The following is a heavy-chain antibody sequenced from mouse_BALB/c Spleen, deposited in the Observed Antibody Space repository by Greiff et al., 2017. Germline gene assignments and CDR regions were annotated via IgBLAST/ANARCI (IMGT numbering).Heavy chain of an antibody. V-gene: IGHV1-9*01. Sequence: VNVVESGAELMKPGASVKISCKATGYTFSSYWIEWVKQRPGHGLEWIGEILPGSGSTNYNEKFKGKATFTADTSSNTAYMQLSSLTSEDSAVYYCARGHYYGSSLYAMDYWGQGTSVTVSS. CDR3: ARGHYYGSSLYAMDY. CDR1: GYTFSSYW. D-gene: IGHD1-1*01. CDR2: ILPGSGST. J-gene: IGHJ4*01.